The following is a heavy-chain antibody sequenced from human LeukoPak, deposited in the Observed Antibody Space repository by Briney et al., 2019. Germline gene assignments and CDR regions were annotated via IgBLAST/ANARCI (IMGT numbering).Heavy chain of an antibody. CDR3: ASVKGDFWSGPAYYFVY. CDR1: GGSISSYY. J-gene: IGHJ4*02. Sequence: SETLSLTCTVSGGSISSYYWSWIRQPPGKGLEWIGYIYYSGSTNYNPSLKSRVTISVDTSKNQFSLKLSSVTAADTAVYYCASVKGDFWSGPAYYFVYWGQGTLVTVSS. D-gene: IGHD3-3*01. V-gene: IGHV4-59*01. CDR2: IYYSGST.